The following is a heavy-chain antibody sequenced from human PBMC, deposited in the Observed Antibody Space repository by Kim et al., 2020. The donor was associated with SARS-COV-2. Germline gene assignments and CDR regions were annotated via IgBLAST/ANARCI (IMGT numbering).Heavy chain of an antibody. CDR1: GYTFTGYY. CDR2: INPNSGGT. V-gene: IGHV1-2*06. D-gene: IGHD3-10*01. Sequence: ASVKVSCKASGYTFTGYYMHWVRQAPGQGLEWMGRINPNSGGTNYAQKFQGSVTMTRDTSISTAYMELSRLRSDDTAVYYCARDSATPMVRGGTDFDYWGQGTLVTVSS. J-gene: IGHJ4*02. CDR3: ARDSATPMVRGGTDFDY.